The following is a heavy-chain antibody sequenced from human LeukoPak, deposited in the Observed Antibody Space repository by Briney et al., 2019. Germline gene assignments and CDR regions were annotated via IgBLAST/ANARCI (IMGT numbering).Heavy chain of an antibody. D-gene: IGHD6-13*01. Sequence: RASVKVSCKASGYTFTSYGISWVRQAPGQGLEWMGWISAYNGNTNYAQKLQGRVTMTTDTSTSTAYMELRSLRSDDTAVYYCARVIAAAGGHYYYGMDVWGKGTTVTVSS. V-gene: IGHV1-18*04. J-gene: IGHJ6*04. CDR1: GYTFTSYG. CDR3: ARVIAAAGGHYYYGMDV. CDR2: ISAYNGNT.